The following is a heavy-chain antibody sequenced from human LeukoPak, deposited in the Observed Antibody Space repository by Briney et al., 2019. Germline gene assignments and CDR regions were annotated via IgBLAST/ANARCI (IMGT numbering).Heavy chain of an antibody. J-gene: IGHJ4*02. D-gene: IGHD6-6*01. CDR2: ISAFNGNK. Sequence: ASVKVSCKASGGTFSSYAISWVRQAPGQGLEWVGWISAFNGNKHYTQKLQDRVTMTTDTSTSTAYMELRSLRSDDTAVYYCARDDYRSPSGGFDCWGQGTLVTISS. V-gene: IGHV1-18*01. CDR3: ARDDYRSPSGGFDC. CDR1: GGTFSSYA.